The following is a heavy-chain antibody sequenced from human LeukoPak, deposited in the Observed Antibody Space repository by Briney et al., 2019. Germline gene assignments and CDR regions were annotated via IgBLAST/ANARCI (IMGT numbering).Heavy chain of an antibody. Sequence: PSETLSLTCTVSGGSISSYYWSWIRQPAGKGLEWIGRIYTSGSTNYNPSLKSRVTMSVDASKNQFSLKLSSVTAADTAVYYCAGSPGSRRGSGYYVDYWGQGTLVTVSS. V-gene: IGHV4-4*07. CDR1: GGSISSYY. D-gene: IGHD3-3*01. J-gene: IGHJ4*02. CDR2: IYTSGST. CDR3: AGSPGSRRGSGYYVDY.